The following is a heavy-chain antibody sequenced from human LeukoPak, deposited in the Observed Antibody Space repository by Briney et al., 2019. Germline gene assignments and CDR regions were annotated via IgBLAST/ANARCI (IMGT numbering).Heavy chain of an antibody. CDR2: IHRSGSP. CDR1: LDSTTSNF. V-gene: IGHV4-4*02. CDR3: ARTDETAPAEDFQH. D-gene: IGHD2-21*02. J-gene: IGHJ1*01. Sequence: SETLSLTCTVSLDSTTSNFWSWVRQPPGKGLEWIGEIHRSGSPNYNPSLQSRVTISIDRSRNQIALELSSVTAADTAVYYCARTDETAPAEDFQHWGQGTLVTVSS.